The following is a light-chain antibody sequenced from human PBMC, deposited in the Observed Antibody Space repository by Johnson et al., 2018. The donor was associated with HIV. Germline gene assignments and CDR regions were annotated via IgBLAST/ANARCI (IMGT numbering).Light chain of an antibody. Sequence: QPVLTQPPSVSAAPGQKVTISCSGSSSNIGNNYVSWYQQLPGTAPKLLIYESNQRPSGMPDRFSASKSGTSATLAITGLQTGDEADYYCGTWLSTGSVFGAGTKVTVL. CDR1: SSNIGNNY. V-gene: IGLV1-51*02. CDR3: GTWLSTGSV. J-gene: IGLJ1*01. CDR2: ESN.